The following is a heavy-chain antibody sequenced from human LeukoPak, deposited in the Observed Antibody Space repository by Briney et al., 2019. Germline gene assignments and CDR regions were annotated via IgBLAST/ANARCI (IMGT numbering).Heavy chain of an antibody. CDR2: IYPGDSDT. J-gene: IGHJ2*01. CDR3: ARDDSRGYRYFDL. D-gene: IGHD3-22*01. CDR1: GNSFSDYW. V-gene: IGHV5-51*01. Sequence: GESLQISCKGSGNSFSDYWIAWVRQMPGKGLEWMGVIYPGDSDTKYSPSFQGQITISVDKSITTAYLQWSSLKASDTATYYCARDDSRGYRYFDLWGRGTLVTVSS.